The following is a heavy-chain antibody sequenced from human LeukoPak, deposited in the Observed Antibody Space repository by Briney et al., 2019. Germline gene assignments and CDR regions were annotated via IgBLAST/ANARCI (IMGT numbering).Heavy chain of an antibody. V-gene: IGHV3-23*01. J-gene: IGHJ4*02. CDR3: AKVGLSLRYFDWLPNY. D-gene: IGHD3-9*01. CDR2: ISGSGGST. CDR1: GFTFSSYA. Sequence: GGSLRLSCAASGFTFSSYAMSWVRQAPGKGLEWVSAISGSGGSTYYADSVKGRFTISRDNSKNTLYLQMNSLRAEDTAVYYCAKVGLSLRYFDWLPNYWGQGTLVTVPS.